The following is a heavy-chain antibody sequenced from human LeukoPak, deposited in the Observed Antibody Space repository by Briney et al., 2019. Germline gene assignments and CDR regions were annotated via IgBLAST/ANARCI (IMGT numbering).Heavy chain of an antibody. V-gene: IGHV3-15*01. CDR3: TTVSGIVLMVYVDY. Sequence: NAGRSLRLSCAASGFTFSNAWMSWVRQAPGKGLEWVGRIKSKTDGGTTDYAAPVKGRFTISRDDSKNTLYLQMNSLKTEDTAVYYCTTVSGIVLMVYVDYWGQGTLVTVSS. CDR2: IKSKTDGGTT. D-gene: IGHD2-8*01. CDR1: GFTFSNAW. J-gene: IGHJ4*02.